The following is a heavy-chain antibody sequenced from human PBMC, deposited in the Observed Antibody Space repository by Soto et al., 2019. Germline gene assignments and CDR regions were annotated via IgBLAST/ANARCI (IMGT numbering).Heavy chain of an antibody. CDR3: ARGSCDDVSGHYYMDV. V-gene: IGHV6-1*01. D-gene: IGHD5-12*01. J-gene: IGHJ6*03. CDR1: GDSVSSNSAG. Sequence: QVQLQLSGPVLMEPSQTLSLTCAISGDSVSSNSAGWNWVRQTPSRGLEWLGRTYYKSKWFNNYAVSVKSRITLTPDTSPNQFSLRLDSVTPEDTAVYFCARGSCDDVSGHYYMDVWGKGTTVTVSS. CDR2: TYYKSKWFN.